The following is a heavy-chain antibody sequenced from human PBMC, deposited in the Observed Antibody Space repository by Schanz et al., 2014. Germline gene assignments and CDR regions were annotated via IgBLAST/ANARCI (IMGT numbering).Heavy chain of an antibody. CDR1: RSTFSSYT. D-gene: IGHD5-18*01. V-gene: IGHV1-69*02. CDR3: ARGPSQGYSYGHNIGAYYYGMDV. CDR2: FIPILDVG. Sequence: QVHLVQSGAEVKKPGSSVKVSCKASRSTFSSYTISWVRQARGQGLEWVGRFIPILDVGNYAQQFQGRVTITADKSTSTASMELSSLRSEDTAVYYCARGPSQGYSYGHNIGAYYYGMDVWGQGTTVTVSS. J-gene: IGHJ6*02.